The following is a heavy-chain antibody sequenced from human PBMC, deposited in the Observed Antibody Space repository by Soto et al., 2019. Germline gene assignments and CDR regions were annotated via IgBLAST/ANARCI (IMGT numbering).Heavy chain of an antibody. CDR3: VRCWGTGDGSNLGYNWLDP. CDR1: GFTVSGYG. V-gene: IGHV3-30*03. Sequence: SLRLSCAASGFTVSGYGMHWVRQAPGKGLEWVALISYDGSNKDYADSVKGRFTISRDNSKNTLYLQMNSLRAEDTAVYYCVRCWGTGDGSNLGYNWLDPWGQGTLVTVSS. D-gene: IGHD1-1*01. CDR2: ISYDGSNK. J-gene: IGHJ5*02.